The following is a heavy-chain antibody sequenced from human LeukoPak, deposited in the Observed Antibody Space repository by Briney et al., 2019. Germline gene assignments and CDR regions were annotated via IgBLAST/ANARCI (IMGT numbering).Heavy chain of an antibody. J-gene: IGHJ4*02. V-gene: IGHV3-30*03. CDR2: TSSDLNVK. CDR1: GLSFSSYG. CDR3: AREGYYGSGSPPSLYFDY. D-gene: IGHD3-10*01. Sequence: GRSLRLSCAASGLSFSSYGMHWVRQAPGKGLEWVAVTSSDLNVKLYADSVKGRFTISRDNSRSTLYLQMNSLRPEDAAIYYCAREGYYGSGSPPSLYFDYWGQGTLVTVPS.